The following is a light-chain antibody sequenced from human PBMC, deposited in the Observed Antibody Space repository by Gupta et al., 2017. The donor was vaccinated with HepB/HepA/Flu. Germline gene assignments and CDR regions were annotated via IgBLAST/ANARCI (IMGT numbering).Light chain of an antibody. V-gene: IGKV3-20*01. Sequence: EIVLTQSPGTLSLSPGERATLSCRASQSLSDAFLAWYQQKPGQAPRLLIYGTSSRATGSPERFTGRGSGTDCTLTISRMEPEDMAVYYGQQYGTEEKTFGQGTKVEIK. CDR1: QSLSDAF. CDR2: GTS. J-gene: IGKJ1*01. CDR3: QQYGTEEKT.